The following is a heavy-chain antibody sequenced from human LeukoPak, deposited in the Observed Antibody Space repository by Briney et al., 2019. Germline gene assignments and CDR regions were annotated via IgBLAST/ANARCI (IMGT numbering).Heavy chain of an antibody. Sequence: GGSLRLSCAVSGFNIINYSMNWVRQAPGKGLEWVSYITSDSSNIDYADSVQGRFTISGDNVKNSLYLQMNSLSDEDMAMYYCTRDGGSYNFDNWGQGTQVTVSS. V-gene: IGHV3-48*02. CDR1: GFNIINYS. CDR3: TRDGGSYNFDN. D-gene: IGHD3-10*01. J-gene: IGHJ4*02. CDR2: ITSDSSNI.